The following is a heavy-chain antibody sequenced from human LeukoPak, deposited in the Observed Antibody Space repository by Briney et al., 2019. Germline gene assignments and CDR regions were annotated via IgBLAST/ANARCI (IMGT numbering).Heavy chain of an antibody. CDR1: GFTFSSYA. Sequence: GGSLRLSCAASGFTFSSYAMSWVRQAPGKGLEWVANIKQDGSEKYYVDSVKGRFTISRDNAKNSLYLQMNSLRAEDTAVYYCARDLYYYDSSGYSTGDYWGQGTLVTVSS. D-gene: IGHD3-22*01. CDR2: IKQDGSEK. J-gene: IGHJ4*02. V-gene: IGHV3-7*01. CDR3: ARDLYYYDSSGYSTGDY.